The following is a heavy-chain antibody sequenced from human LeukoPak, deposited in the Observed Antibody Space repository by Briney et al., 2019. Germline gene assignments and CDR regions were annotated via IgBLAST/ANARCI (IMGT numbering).Heavy chain of an antibody. Sequence: GGSLRLSCAASGFTFSTYWMHWVRQVPGKGLVWVSNINGDGGTTRYADSVKGRFTISRDNAKNTLYLQMNSLRAEDTAVYYCARASGYSYGYNGYYYGMDVWGQGTTVTVSS. V-gene: IGHV3-74*01. CDR2: INGDGGTT. CDR1: GFTFSTYW. CDR3: ARASGYSYGYNGYYYGMDV. J-gene: IGHJ6*02. D-gene: IGHD5-18*01.